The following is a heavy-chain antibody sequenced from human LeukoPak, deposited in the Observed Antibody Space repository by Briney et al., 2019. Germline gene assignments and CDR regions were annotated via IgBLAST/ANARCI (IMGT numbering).Heavy chain of an antibody. J-gene: IGHJ6*03. Sequence: PGGSLRLSCAASGFTFDDYGMSWVRQAPGKGLEWVSGINWNGGSTTYADSVEGRFTISRDNAKNSLYLQMNSLRAEDTALYYCARDRDCSSTSRFRYYMDVWGKGTTVTVSS. CDR2: INWNGGST. D-gene: IGHD2-2*01. V-gene: IGHV3-20*04. CDR3: ARDRDCSSTSRFRYYMDV. CDR1: GFTFDDYG.